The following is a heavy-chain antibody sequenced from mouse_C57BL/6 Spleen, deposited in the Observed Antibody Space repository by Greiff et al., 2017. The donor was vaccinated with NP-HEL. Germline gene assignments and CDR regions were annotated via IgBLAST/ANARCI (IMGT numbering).Heavy chain of an antibody. D-gene: IGHD2-3*01. CDR3: ARTSIYDGYSYAMDY. CDR1: GFNIKNTY. V-gene: IGHV14-3*01. J-gene: IGHJ4*01. CDR2: IDPANGNT. Sequence: EVQLQESVAELVRPGASVKLSCTASGFNIKNTYMHWVKQRPEQGLEWIGRIDPANGNTKYAPKFQGKATITADTSSNTAYLQLSSLTSEDTAIYYCARTSIYDGYSYAMDYWGQGTSVTVSS.